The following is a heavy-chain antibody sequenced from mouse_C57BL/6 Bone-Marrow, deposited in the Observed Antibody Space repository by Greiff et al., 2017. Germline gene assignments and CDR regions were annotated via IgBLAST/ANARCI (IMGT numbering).Heavy chain of an antibody. D-gene: IGHD1-1*01. CDR2: IYPRDGST. J-gene: IGHJ1*03. CDR1: GYTFTSYD. V-gene: IGHV1-85*01. Sequence: VKLLESGPELVKPGASVTLSCKASGYTFTSYDINWVKQRPGQGLEWIGWIYPRDGSTKYNEKFKGKATLTVDTSSSTVYMVLHSLTSEDSAVYFCARDYGSSYWYFDVWGTGTTVTVSS. CDR3: ARDYGSSYWYFDV.